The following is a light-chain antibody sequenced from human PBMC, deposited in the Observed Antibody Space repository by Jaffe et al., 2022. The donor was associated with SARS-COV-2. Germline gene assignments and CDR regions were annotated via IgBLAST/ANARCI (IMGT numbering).Light chain of an antibody. CDR3: QQYYSTPYT. V-gene: IGKV4-1*01. CDR2: WAS. J-gene: IGKJ2*01. Sequence: DIVMTQSPGSLAVSLGARATINCKSSQSVLYSSNSKDYLAWYQQKPGQPPKLLIYWASTRESGVPDRFSGSGSGTDFTLTISGLQAEDVAVYYCQQYYSTPYTFGQGTKLEIK. CDR1: QSVLYSSNSKDY.